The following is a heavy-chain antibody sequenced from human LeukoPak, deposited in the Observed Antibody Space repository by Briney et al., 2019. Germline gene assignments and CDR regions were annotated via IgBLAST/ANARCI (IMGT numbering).Heavy chain of an antibody. V-gene: IGHV4-38-2*02. CDR1: GYSISSAYF. CDR2: INHSGST. Sequence: PSETLSLTCSVSGYSISSAYFWSWIRQPPGKGLEWIGEINHSGSTNYNPSLKSRVTISVDTSKNQFSLKLSSVTAADTAVYYCARGMAFVDWGQGTLVTVSS. D-gene: IGHD2-21*01. CDR3: ARGMAFVD. J-gene: IGHJ4*02.